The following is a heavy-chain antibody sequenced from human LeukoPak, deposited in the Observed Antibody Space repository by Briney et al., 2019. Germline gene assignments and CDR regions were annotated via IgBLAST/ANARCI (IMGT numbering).Heavy chain of an antibody. CDR3: ARAGRYFDWLLLIDY. J-gene: IGHJ4*02. CDR1: GYTFTGYY. D-gene: IGHD3-9*01. V-gene: IGHV1-2*02. CDR2: INPNSGGI. Sequence: ASVKVSCKASGYTFTGYYMHWVRQAPGQGLEWMGWINPNSGGINYAQKFQGRVTMTRDTSISTAYMELSRLRSDDTAVYYCARAGRYFDWLLLIDYWGQGTLVTVSS.